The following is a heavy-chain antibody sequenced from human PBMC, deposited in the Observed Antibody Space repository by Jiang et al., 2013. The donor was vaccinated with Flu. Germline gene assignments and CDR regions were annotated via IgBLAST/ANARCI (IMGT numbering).Heavy chain of an antibody. Sequence: GAEVKKPGSSVRVSCKASGGTFSTYAISWVRQAPGQGLEWMGGIIPILGIANYAQKFQGRVTIIADKSTTTVFMELGSLRSEDTAVYYCARGAAGDYYYYDMDVWGQGTTVTVSS. J-gene: IGHJ6*02. D-gene: IGHD6-13*01. CDR1: GGTFSTYA. CDR3: ARGAAGDYYYYDMDV. CDR2: IIPILGIA. V-gene: IGHV1-69*04.